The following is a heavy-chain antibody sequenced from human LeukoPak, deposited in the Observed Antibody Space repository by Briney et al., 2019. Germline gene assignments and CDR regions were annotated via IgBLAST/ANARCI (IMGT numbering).Heavy chain of an antibody. V-gene: IGHV1-18*01. D-gene: IGHD6-19*01. CDR3: ASDSPFLVAGTGDAFDV. CDR2: ISGFHGKT. CDR1: GYSFSNFG. Sequence: ASVKVSFKSSGYSFSNFGISWVRQAPAHGLQWMGLISGFHGKTNYAQILQGRLTITTDTSTSRAYMELRSLRSGDTALYYCASDSPFLVAGTGDAFDVWGQGTMVTVSP. J-gene: IGHJ3*01.